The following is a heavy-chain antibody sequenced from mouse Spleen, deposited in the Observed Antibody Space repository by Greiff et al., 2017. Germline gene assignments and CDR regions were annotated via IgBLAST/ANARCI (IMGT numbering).Heavy chain of an antibody. J-gene: IGHJ2*01. CDR3: ASHITTVGEYYFDY. V-gene: IGHV5-9-3*01. CDR1: GFTFSSYA. D-gene: IGHD1-1*01. Sequence: EVQVVESGGGLVKLGGSLKLSCAASGFTFSSYAMSWVRQTPEKRLEWVATISSGGGNTYYPDSVKGRFTISRDNAKNTLYLQMSSLKSEDTAMYYCASHITTVGEYYFDYWGQGTTLTVSS. CDR2: ISSGGGNT.